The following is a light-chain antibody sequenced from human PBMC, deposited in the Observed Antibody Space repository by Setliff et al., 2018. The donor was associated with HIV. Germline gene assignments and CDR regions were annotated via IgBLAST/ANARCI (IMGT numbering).Light chain of an antibody. J-gene: IGLJ2*01. CDR2: EVS. V-gene: IGLV2-14*01. CDR3: SSYSSSNTYVL. CDR1: TNDVGGYNC. Sequence: QSALTQPASVSGSPGQSITISCTGTTNDVGGYNCVSWYQQHPGKAPKLMIYEVSNRPSGISNRFSGSKSGNTASLTISGLQAEDEADYFCSSYSSSNTYVLVGGGTK.